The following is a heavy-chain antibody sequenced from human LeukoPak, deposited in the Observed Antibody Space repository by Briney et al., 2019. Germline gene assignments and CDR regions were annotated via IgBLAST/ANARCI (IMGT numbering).Heavy chain of an antibody. CDR1: GYTFTSYY. CDR2: MNPNSGST. D-gene: IGHD3-22*01. V-gene: IGHV1-8*02. J-gene: IGHJ3*02. Sequence: ASVKVSCKASGYTFTSYYMHWVRQATGQGREWMGWMNPNSGSTVYTQKFQGRVTMTRNTSISTAYMELSSLRSEDTAVYYCARGAYYYDSSGYPLEAFDIWGQGTMVTVSS. CDR3: ARGAYYYDSSGYPLEAFDI.